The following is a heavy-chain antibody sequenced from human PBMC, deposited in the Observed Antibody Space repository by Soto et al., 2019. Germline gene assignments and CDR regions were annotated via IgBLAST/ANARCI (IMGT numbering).Heavy chain of an antibody. J-gene: IGHJ4*02. CDR3: AGGGDTTKVDF. CDR2: MYNSGST. Sequence: SETPSLTCSVSGGSLSSAGYRWSWIRQHPGEGLEWIGFMYNSGSTSYNPSLKSRVSISVDMSTNQFSLELRSVTAADTAVYYCAGGGDTTKVDFWGQGTLVTVSS. V-gene: IGHV4-31*03. CDR1: GGSLSSAGYR. D-gene: IGHD3-16*01.